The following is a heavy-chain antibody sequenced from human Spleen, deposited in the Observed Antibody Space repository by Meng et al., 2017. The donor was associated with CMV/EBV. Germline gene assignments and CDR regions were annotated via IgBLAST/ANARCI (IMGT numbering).Heavy chain of an antibody. D-gene: IGHD2-15*01. CDR2: ISAYNGNT. Sequence: YTFTSYGISWVRQAPGQGLEWMGWISAYNGNTNYAQKLQGRDTMTTDTSTSTAYMELRSLRSDDTAVYYCARGIGYCSGGSCYSPDYWGQGTLVTVSS. J-gene: IGHJ4*02. V-gene: IGHV1-18*01. CDR3: ARGIGYCSGGSCYSPDY. CDR1: YTFTSYG.